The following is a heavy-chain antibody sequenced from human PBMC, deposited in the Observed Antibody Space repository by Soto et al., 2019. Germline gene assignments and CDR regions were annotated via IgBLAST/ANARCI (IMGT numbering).Heavy chain of an antibody. CDR1: GYTFTSYA. CDR2: INAGNGNT. V-gene: IGHV1-3*01. D-gene: IGHD6-19*01. Sequence: QVQLVQSGAEVKKPGASVKVSCKASGYTFTSYAMHWVRQAPGQRLEWMGWINAGNGNTKYSQKFQGRVTITRDTSASTAYMELSSLRSEDTAVYYCARVGAVADDVFDYWGQGTLVTVSS. J-gene: IGHJ4*02. CDR3: ARVGAVADDVFDY.